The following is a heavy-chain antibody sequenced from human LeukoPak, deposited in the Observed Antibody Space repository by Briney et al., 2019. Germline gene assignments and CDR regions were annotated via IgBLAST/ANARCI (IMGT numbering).Heavy chain of an antibody. CDR2: ISYDGSNK. J-gene: IGHJ4*02. CDR3: ARKYCSSTSCLFDY. D-gene: IGHD2-2*01. CDR1: GFTFSSYG. V-gene: IGHV3-30*03. Sequence: GGSLRLSCAASGFTFSSYGMHWVRQAPGRGLEWVAVISYDGSNKYYADSVKGRFTISRDNSKNTLYLQMNSLRAEDTAVYYCARKYCSSTSCLFDYWGQGTLVTVSS.